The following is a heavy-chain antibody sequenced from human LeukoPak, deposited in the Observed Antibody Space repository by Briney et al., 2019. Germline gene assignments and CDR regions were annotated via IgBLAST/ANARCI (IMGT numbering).Heavy chain of an antibody. D-gene: IGHD3-10*01. J-gene: IGHJ4*02. CDR2: IYTSGST. Sequence: SETLSLTCTVSGGSISSGSYYWSWIRQPAGKGLEWIGRIYTSGSTNYNPSLKSRVTISVDTSKNQFSLKLSSVTAADTAVYYCASARESHYDYWGQGTLVTVSS. V-gene: IGHV4-61*02. CDR1: GGSISSGSYY. CDR3: ASARESHYDY.